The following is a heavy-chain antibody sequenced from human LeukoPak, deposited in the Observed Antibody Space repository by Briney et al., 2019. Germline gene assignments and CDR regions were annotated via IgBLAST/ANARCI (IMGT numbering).Heavy chain of an antibody. CDR1: GGSISSYY. V-gene: IGHV4-59*01. J-gene: IGHJ6*02. Sequence: SETLSLTCTVSGGSISSYYWSWIRHPPGKGLESIGYIYYSGSTNYNPSLKSRVTISVDTSKNQFSLKLSSVTAADTAVYYCARDTSLDPLKTHSDLRLGELSSYYYYYGMDVWGQGTTVTVSS. D-gene: IGHD3-16*02. CDR2: IYYSGST. CDR3: ARDTSLDPLKTHSDLRLGELSSYYYYYGMDV.